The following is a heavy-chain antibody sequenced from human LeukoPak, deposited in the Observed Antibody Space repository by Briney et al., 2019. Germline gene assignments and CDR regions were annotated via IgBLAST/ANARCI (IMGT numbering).Heavy chain of an antibody. CDR2: IYPGDSDT. Sequence: GESLKISCKGSGYSFTSYWIGWVRQMPGKGLEWMGIIYPGDSDTRYSPSFQGQVTISADKPISTAYLQWSSLKASDTAMYYCARPYGSGSYNDAFDIWGQGTMVTVSS. V-gene: IGHV5-51*01. CDR3: ARPYGSGSYNDAFDI. D-gene: IGHD3-10*01. CDR1: GYSFTSYW. J-gene: IGHJ3*02.